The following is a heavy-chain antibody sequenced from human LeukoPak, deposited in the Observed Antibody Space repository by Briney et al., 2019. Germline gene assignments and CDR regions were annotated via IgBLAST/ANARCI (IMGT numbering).Heavy chain of an antibody. Sequence: GASLKISCKGSGSSFTSYWIGWVRQLPGKGLEWMGIIYPGDSDTRYSPSFQGQVTISADKSISTAYLQWGSLKASDTAMYYCARSQGYCSGGSCLQGDWFDPWGQGTLVTVSS. D-gene: IGHD2-15*01. J-gene: IGHJ5*02. CDR1: GSSFTSYW. CDR3: ARSQGYCSGGSCLQGDWFDP. V-gene: IGHV5-51*01. CDR2: IYPGDSDT.